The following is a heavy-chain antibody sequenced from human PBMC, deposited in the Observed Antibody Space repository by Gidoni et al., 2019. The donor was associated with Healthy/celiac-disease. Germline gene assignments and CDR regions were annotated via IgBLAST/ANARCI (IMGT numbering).Heavy chain of an antibody. J-gene: IGHJ6*02. CDR1: GFTFSSYG. D-gene: IGHD2-2*01. Sequence: QVQLVESGGGVVQPGRSLRLSCAASGFTFSSYGMHWVRQAPGKGLEWVAVIWYDGSNKYYADSVKGRFTISRDNSKNTLYLQMNSLRAEDTAVYYCAREARRYCSSTSCYLGMDVWGQGTTVTVSS. V-gene: IGHV3-33*01. CDR2: IWYDGSNK. CDR3: AREARRYCSSTSCYLGMDV.